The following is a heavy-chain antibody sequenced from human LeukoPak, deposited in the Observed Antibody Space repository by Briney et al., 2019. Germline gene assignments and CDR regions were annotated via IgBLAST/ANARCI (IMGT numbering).Heavy chain of an antibody. J-gene: IGHJ3*02. Sequence: GGSLRLSCVASGFTFSGYEVSWVRQAPGKGLEWVSYIGRSGSPIYYADSVKCRFTISIDNAKNSLYLQLNSLRVEDKAVYYCARGSGSTLTAFDIWGQGTMVTVSS. CDR3: ARGSGSTLTAFDI. CDR2: IGRSGSPI. CDR1: GFTFSGYE. V-gene: IGHV3-48*03. D-gene: IGHD1-26*01.